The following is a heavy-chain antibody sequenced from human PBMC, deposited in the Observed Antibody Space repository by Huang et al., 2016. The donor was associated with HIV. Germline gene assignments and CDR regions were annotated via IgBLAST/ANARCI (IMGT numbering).Heavy chain of an antibody. CDR2: ISYDGKTK. CDR3: AKGGSAAAVLDF. Sequence: QVQLVESGGGVVQPGRSLRISCAASGFTFSSYGMHWVRQAPGKGLEWVAVISYDGKTKYDADSGKGRFSISRDNSKTTVYLQLNSLRVEDTAVYYCAKGGSAAAVLDFWGQGTLVTVSS. D-gene: IGHD6-13*01. V-gene: IGHV3-30*18. CDR1: GFTFSSYG. J-gene: IGHJ4*02.